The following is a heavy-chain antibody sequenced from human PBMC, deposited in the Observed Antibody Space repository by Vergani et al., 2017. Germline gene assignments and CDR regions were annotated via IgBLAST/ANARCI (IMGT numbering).Heavy chain of an antibody. CDR1: GYTFTSYG. CDR2: ISAYNGNT. Sequence: QVQLVQSGAEVKKPGASVKVSCKASGYTFTSYGISWVRQAPGQGLEWMGWISAYNGNTNYAQKLQGRVTMTTDTSTSTAYMELRSLRSDDTAVYYCERIVDYYGSGSYYYNWFDPWGQGTLVTVSS. V-gene: IGHV1-18*04. J-gene: IGHJ5*02. D-gene: IGHD3-10*01. CDR3: ERIVDYYGSGSYYYNWFDP.